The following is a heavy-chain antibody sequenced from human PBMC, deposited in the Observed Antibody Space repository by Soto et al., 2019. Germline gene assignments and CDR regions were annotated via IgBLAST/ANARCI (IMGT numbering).Heavy chain of an antibody. J-gene: IGHJ6*02. Sequence: QVQLVQSGAEVKKPGASVKVSCKASGYTFTSYAMHWVRQAPGQRLEWMGWINAGNGNTKYSQKFQGRVTNTRDTSASTDYMELSSLRSEDTAVYYCARETGSTQLGYYYGMDVWGQGTTVTVSS. D-gene: IGHD1-1*01. CDR1: GYTFTSYA. V-gene: IGHV1-3*01. CDR2: INAGNGNT. CDR3: ARETGSTQLGYYYGMDV.